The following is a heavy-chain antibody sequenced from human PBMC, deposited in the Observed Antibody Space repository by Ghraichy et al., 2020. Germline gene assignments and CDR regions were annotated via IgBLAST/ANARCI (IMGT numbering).Heavy chain of an antibody. D-gene: IGHD3-10*01. CDR3: ARGSGRHGGDY. Sequence: GGSLRLSCALSGFSFVSYWMSWVRQAPGKGPEWVAIIKPDGSEGYYIDSVRGRFTISRDNAKNSLYLQMNSLRAEDTAVYYCARGSGRHGGDYWGQGTLVTVSS. V-gene: IGHV3-7*01. CDR2: IKPDGSEG. J-gene: IGHJ4*02. CDR1: GFSFVSYW.